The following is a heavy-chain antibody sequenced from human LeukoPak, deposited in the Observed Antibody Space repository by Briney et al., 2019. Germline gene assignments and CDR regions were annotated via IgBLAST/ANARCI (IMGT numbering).Heavy chain of an antibody. V-gene: IGHV1-2*02. J-gene: IGHJ4*02. D-gene: IGHD5-12*01. CDR1: GYTFTGYY. Sequence: ASVKVSCKASGYTFTGYYMHWVRQAPGQGLEWMGWINPNSGGTNYAQKFQGRVTMTRDTSISTAYMELSRLRSDDTAVYYCAREDIPWLRQGDSFDYWGQGTLVTVSS. CDR2: INPNSGGT. CDR3: AREDIPWLRQGDSFDY.